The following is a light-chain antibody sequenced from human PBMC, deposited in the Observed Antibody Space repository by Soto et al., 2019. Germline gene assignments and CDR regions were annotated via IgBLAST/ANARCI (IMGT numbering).Light chain of an antibody. CDR2: RNN. CDR1: SSNIGSNY. J-gene: IGLJ2*01. CDR3: AAWDDSLSGGV. V-gene: IGLV1-47*01. Sequence: QSVLTQPPSASGTPGQRVTISCSGSSSNIGSNYVFWYQHLPGTAPKLLIYRNNQRPSGVPVRFSGSKSGTSASLAISGLRSEDEADYYCAAWDDSLSGGVFGGGTKLTVL.